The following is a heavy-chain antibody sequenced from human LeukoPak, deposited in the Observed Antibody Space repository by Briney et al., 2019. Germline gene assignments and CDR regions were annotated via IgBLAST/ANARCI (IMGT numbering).Heavy chain of an antibody. CDR1: GYTFTNYA. CDR2: INTNTGNP. J-gene: IGHJ3*02. Sequence: GASVRVSCKASGYTFTNYAMNWVRQAPGRGLEWMGWINTNTGNPTYAQGFTGRFVFSLDTSVSTAYLQISSLKAEDTAMYYCARERRSSSPGEQQLVRAFDIWGQGTMVTVSS. V-gene: IGHV7-4-1*02. D-gene: IGHD6-13*01. CDR3: ARERRSSSPGEQQLVRAFDI.